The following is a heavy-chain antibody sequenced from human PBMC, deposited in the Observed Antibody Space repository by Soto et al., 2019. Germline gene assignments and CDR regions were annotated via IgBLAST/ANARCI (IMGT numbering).Heavy chain of an antibody. CDR3: AKDTYDYGDYLLDYFDY. D-gene: IGHD4-17*01. CDR2: ISGSGGST. J-gene: IGHJ4*02. CDR1: GFTFSSYA. Sequence: GGSLRLSCAASGFTFSSYAMSWVRQAPGKGLEWVSAISGSGGSTYYADSVKGRFTISRDNSKNTLYLQMNSLRAEDTAVYYCAKDTYDYGDYLLDYFDYWGQGTLVTVSS. V-gene: IGHV3-23*01.